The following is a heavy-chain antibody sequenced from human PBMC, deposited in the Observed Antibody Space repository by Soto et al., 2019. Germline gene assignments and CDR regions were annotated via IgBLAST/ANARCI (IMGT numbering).Heavy chain of an antibody. CDR2: IWYDGSNK. Sequence: QPGGSLRLSCAASGFTFSSYGMHWVRQAPGKGLEWVAVIWYDGSNKYYADSVKGRFTISRDNSKNTLYLQMNSLRAEDTAVYYCARAEGSSSWTIDYWGQGTLVTVSS. CDR3: ARAEGSSSWTIDY. D-gene: IGHD6-13*01. CDR1: GFTFSSYG. V-gene: IGHV3-33*01. J-gene: IGHJ4*02.